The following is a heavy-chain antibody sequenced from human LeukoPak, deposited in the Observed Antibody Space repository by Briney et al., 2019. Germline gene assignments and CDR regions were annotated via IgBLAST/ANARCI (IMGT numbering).Heavy chain of an antibody. D-gene: IGHD3-10*01. Sequence: GGSLRLSCAASRFPFSNYAMHWVRQAPGNGLEWVSTINDSGGSTYYADSVKGRFTISRDNSKNTLYLQMNSLRAEDTAVYYCAKGPTRNYYGSGSQFDYWGQGTLVTVSS. CDR1: RFPFSNYA. V-gene: IGHV3-23*01. J-gene: IGHJ4*02. CDR2: INDSGGST. CDR3: AKGPTRNYYGSGSQFDY.